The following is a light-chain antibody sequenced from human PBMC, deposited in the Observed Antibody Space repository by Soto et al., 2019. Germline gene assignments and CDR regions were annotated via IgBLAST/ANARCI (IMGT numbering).Light chain of an antibody. CDR3: QQYGRSPFT. Sequence: EIVLTQSPVTLSLSPGERATLSCRASQRITNNFLAWFQQKAGPPPRLLIVGAYTRASGIPDRFSGGGSGADFVLTISRLEAEDFAVYYCQQYGRSPFTFGQGTKLQIK. J-gene: IGKJ2*01. CDR1: QRITNNF. V-gene: IGKV3-20*01. CDR2: GAY.